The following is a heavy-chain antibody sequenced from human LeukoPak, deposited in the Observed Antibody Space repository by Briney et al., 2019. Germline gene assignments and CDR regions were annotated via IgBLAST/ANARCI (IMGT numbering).Heavy chain of an antibody. V-gene: IGHV3-7*01. D-gene: IGHD3-22*01. CDR2: IKQDGSEK. Sequence: GGTLRLSCAASGFTFSSYWMSWVRQAPGKGLEWVANIKQDGSEKYYVDSVKGRFTISRGNAKNSLYLQMNSLRAEDTAVYYCASAYYYDSSGIGVGDAFDIWGQGTMVTVSS. J-gene: IGHJ3*02. CDR1: GFTFSSYW. CDR3: ASAYYYDSSGIGVGDAFDI.